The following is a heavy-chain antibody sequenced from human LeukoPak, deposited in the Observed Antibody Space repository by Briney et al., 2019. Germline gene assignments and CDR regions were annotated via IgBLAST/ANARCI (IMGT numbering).Heavy chain of an antibody. Sequence: GSLRLSCAASGFTFSSYGMHWVRQAPGKGLEWVAVIWYDGSNKYYADSVKGRFTISRDNSKNTLYLQMNSLRAEDTAVYYCARPNILTGYSLDFDYWGQGTLVTVSS. D-gene: IGHD3-9*01. J-gene: IGHJ4*02. CDR3: ARPNILTGYSLDFDY. CDR1: GFTFSSYG. V-gene: IGHV3-33*01. CDR2: IWYDGSNK.